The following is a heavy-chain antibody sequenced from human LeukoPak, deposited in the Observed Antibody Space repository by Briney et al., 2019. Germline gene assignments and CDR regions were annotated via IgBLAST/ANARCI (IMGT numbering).Heavy chain of an antibody. CDR1: GVSISSGSYY. CDR3: ARLGFWSGYSHWGAFDI. J-gene: IGHJ3*02. CDR2: IYTSGST. V-gene: IGHV4-61*02. D-gene: IGHD3-3*01. Sequence: SETLSLTCTVSGVSISSGSYYWSWIRQPAGKGLEWNGRIYTSGSTNYNPSLKSRVTISVDTSKNQFSLKLSSVTAADTAVYYCARLGFWSGYSHWGAFDIWGQGTMVTVSS.